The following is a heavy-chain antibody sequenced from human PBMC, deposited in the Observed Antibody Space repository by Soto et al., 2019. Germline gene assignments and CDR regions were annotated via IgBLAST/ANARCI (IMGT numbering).Heavy chain of an antibody. CDR3: TTDRRSGYDPQFDF. CDR2: VKSKTDGGAT. CDR1: GFTCYNTW. Sequence: EVQLVESGGDLVKPGGSLRLSCTASGFTCYNTWMSWVRQAPGKGLEWVGRVKSKTDGGATDYTAPVKGRFTISRDDSQNTLYLQMNSLQTDDTAVYYSTTDRRSGYDPQFDFWGQGTLVTVSS. V-gene: IGHV3-15*01. J-gene: IGHJ4*02. D-gene: IGHD5-12*01.